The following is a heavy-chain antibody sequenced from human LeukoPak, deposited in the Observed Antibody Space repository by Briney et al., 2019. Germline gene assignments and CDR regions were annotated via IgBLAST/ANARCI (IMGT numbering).Heavy chain of an antibody. J-gene: IGHJ4*02. D-gene: IGHD6-13*01. V-gene: IGHV1-18*01. CDR2: ISAYNGNT. CDR1: GYTFTNYG. CDR3: AREGRIAAAGTGY. Sequence: GASVTVSCKASGYTFTNYGISWVRQAPGQGLEWMGWISAYNGNTNYAQKLQGRVTVTTDTFTSTAYMELRSLTSDDTAVYYCAREGRIAAAGTGYWGQGTLVTVSS.